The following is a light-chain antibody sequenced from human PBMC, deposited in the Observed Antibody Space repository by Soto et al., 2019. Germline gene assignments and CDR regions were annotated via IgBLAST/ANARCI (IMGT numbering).Light chain of an antibody. CDR2: DAS. J-gene: IGKJ2*01. V-gene: IGKV1-33*01. Sequence: DIQMTQSPSSLSASVGDRVTITCQASEDISNYLNWYQQKPGKAPKLLIYDASDLEIGVPSRFSGSGSGTDFTFTISSLQPEDIATYYCQQDDNLPYTFGQGTKLDIK. CDR3: QQDDNLPYT. CDR1: EDISNY.